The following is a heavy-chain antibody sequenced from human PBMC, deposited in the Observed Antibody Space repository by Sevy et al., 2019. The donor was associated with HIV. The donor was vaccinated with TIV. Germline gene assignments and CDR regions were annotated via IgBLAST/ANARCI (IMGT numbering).Heavy chain of an antibody. CDR3: ARPYYDILTGYSPPYYFDY. D-gene: IGHD3-9*01. CDR2: ISYDGSNK. CDR1: GFTFSSYA. V-gene: IGHV3-30-3*01. Sequence: GGSLRLSCAASGFTFSSYAMHWVRQAPGKGLEWVAVISYDGSNKYYADSVKGRFTISRDNSKNTLYLQMKSLRAEDTAVYYCARPYYDILTGYSPPYYFDYWGQGTLVTVSS. J-gene: IGHJ4*02.